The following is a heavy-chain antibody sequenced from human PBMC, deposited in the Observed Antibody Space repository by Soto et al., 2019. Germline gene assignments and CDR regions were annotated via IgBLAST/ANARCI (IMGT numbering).Heavy chain of an antibody. D-gene: IGHD3-10*01. Sequence: SQTLSLTCVISGDSVSSNSAGWNLIRQTPSRGLEWLGRTYYRSKWYYTYAVSVKSRIIIDPDTSKNQFSLQLNSVTPEDTAVYYFARLRTYYGSGRSRYYYYMDVWGKGTTVTVSS. CDR2: TYYRSKWYY. V-gene: IGHV6-1*01. CDR3: ARLRTYYGSGRSRYYYYMDV. CDR1: GDSVSSNSAG. J-gene: IGHJ6*03.